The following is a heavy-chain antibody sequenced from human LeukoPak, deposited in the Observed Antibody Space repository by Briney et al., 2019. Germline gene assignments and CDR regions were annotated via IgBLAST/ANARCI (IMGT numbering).Heavy chain of an antibody. V-gene: IGHV1-3*03. CDR1: GYTFTNYA. CDR2: INAGNGNT. D-gene: IGHD6-19*01. J-gene: IGHJ5*02. Sequence: GASVKVSCKASGYTFTNYAIHWVRQAPGQRLEWMGWINAGNGNTKYSQEFQGRVTIIRDTSASTAYMELSSLRSEDMAVYYCARAMGIAVTGTLWFDPWGQGTLVTVSS. CDR3: ARAMGIAVTGTLWFDP.